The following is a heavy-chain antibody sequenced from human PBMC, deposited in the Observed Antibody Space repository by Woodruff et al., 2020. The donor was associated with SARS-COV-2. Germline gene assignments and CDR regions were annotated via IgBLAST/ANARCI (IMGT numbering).Heavy chain of an antibody. CDR2: IYWDDDK. V-gene: IGHV2-5*02. J-gene: IGHJ4*02. CDR3: AHRPYSVAAPLFDY. Sequence: WLALIYWDDDKRYSPSLKSRLTITKDTSKNQVVLTMTNMDPVDTATYYCAHRPYSVAAPLFDYWGQGTLVTVSS. D-gene: IGHD6-19*01.